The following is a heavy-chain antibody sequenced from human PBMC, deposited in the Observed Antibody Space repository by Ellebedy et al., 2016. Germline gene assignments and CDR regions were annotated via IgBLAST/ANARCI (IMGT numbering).Heavy chain of an antibody. J-gene: IGHJ4*02. Sequence: GESLKISXAASGFTFSSYSMNWVRQAPGKGLDWVAAISYESSHKYYADSVRGRFTISRDNSKNTVSLQMNSLTSEDMGVYYCARDSTVGGGSPNADRYFDDWGQGTLVTVSS. V-gene: IGHV3-30*03. D-gene: IGHD1-26*01. CDR3: ARDSTVGGGSPNADRYFDD. CDR1: GFTFSSYS. CDR2: ISYESSHK.